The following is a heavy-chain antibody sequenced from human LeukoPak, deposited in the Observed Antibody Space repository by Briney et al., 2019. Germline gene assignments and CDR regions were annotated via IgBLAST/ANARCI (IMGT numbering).Heavy chain of an antibody. D-gene: IGHD3-3*01. CDR2: INHSGST. Sequence: KPSETLSLTCAVYGGSFSGYYWSWIRQPPGKGLEWIGEINHSGSTNYNPSLKSRVTISVDTSKNQFSLKLSSVTAADTAVYYCARPLSGFPGVGVGYWGQGTLVTVSS. CDR3: ARPLSGFPGVGVGY. J-gene: IGHJ4*02. V-gene: IGHV4-34*01. CDR1: GGSFSGYY.